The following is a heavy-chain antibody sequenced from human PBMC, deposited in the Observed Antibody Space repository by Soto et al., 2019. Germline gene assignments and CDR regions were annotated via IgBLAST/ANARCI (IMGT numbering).Heavy chain of an antibody. V-gene: IGHV1-69*14. CDR2: IIPMFDST. D-gene: IGHD3-10*01. CDR1: GGTFSNYA. J-gene: IGHJ6*02. Sequence: QVQLVQSGAELKKPGSSVNVSCKASGGTFSNYAVSWVRQAPGHGLEWLGGIIPMFDSTHSAQGFHDRVTFSADKSTNTVYMSLSSLRSDDTAVYYCARDAALVRGLITPAFGLDLWGQGTTITVSS. CDR3: ARDAALVRGLITPAFGLDL.